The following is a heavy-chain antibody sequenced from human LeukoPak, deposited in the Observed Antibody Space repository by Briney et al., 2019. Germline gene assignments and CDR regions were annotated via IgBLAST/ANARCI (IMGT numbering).Heavy chain of an antibody. CDR2: INPNSGGT. Sequence: EASVKVSCKASGYTFTGYYMHWVRQAPGQGLEWMGWINPNSGGTNYAQKFQGRVTMTRDTSISTAYMELSRLRSDDTAVYYCARDLYLGVVPAAISPLNLWGQGTLVTVSS. CDR1: GYTFTGYY. J-gene: IGHJ4*02. V-gene: IGHV1-2*02. CDR3: ARDLYLGVVPAAISPLNL. D-gene: IGHD2-2*01.